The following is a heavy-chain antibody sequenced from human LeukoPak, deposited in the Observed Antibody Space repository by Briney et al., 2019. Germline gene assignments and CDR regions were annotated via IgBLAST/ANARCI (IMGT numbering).Heavy chain of an antibody. D-gene: IGHD2-15*01. CDR2: ISSSSSYI. Sequence: GGSLRLSCAASGFTFSSYSMNWVRQAPGKGLEWVSSISSSSSYIYYADSVKGRFTISRDNAKNSLYLQMNSLRAEDTAVYYCARGARKLLPYWYFDLWGRGTLVTVSS. J-gene: IGHJ2*01. V-gene: IGHV3-21*01. CDR3: ARGARKLLPYWYFDL. CDR1: GFTFSSYS.